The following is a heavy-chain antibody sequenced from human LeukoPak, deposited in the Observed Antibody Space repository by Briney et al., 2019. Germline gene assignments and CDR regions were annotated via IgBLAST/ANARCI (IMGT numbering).Heavy chain of an antibody. CDR2: INPSGGST. D-gene: IGHD2-2*01. CDR1: GYTFISYY. CDR3: ARDWSTVVRALTIGY. J-gene: IGHJ4*02. V-gene: IGHV1-46*01. Sequence: ASVKVSCKASGYTFISYYMHWVRQAPGQGLEWMGIINPSGGSTSYAQKFQGRVTVTRDTSTSTVYMELSSLRSEDTAVYYCARDWSTVVRALTIGYWGQGTLVTVSS.